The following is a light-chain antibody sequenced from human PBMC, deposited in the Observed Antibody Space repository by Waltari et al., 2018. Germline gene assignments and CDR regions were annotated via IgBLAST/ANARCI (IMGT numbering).Light chain of an antibody. CDR1: QSISKW. Sequence: DIQLTQSPSTLSASVRHRAIFTCRASQSISKWFAWYQQKPGKSPKLLIYKASTLESGVPSRLSGSGYGTEFTLTISSLQPDDFATYYCQQYNSYSLLSFGGGTKVEIK. J-gene: IGKJ4*01. CDR2: KAS. V-gene: IGKV1-5*03. CDR3: QQYNSYSLLS.